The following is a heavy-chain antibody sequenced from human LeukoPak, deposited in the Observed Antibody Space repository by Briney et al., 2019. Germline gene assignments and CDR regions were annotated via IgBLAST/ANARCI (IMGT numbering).Heavy chain of an antibody. V-gene: IGHV3-23*01. CDR2: ISGSGGST. J-gene: IGHJ6*03. D-gene: IGHD3-22*01. CDR1: GFTFSSYA. Sequence: GGSLRLSCAASGFTFSSYAMSWVRQAPGKGLEWVSAISGSGGSTYYADSVKGRFTISRDNSKNTLYLQMNSLRAEDTAVYYCARDLNRRLEPDYYDSSGYYYMDVWGKGTTVTVSS. CDR3: ARDLNRRLEPDYYDSSGYYYMDV.